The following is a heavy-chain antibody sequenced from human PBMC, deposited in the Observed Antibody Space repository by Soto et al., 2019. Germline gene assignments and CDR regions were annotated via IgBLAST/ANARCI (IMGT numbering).Heavy chain of an antibody. Sequence: QVQLQQWGAGLLKPSETLSLTCVVYGGSFSAYYWSWIRQPPGKGLEWIGEINHSGSTNYNPSLKSRVTISVDTSKNQFSLKLSSVTAADTAVYYCARGSMIVVVITPFDYWGQGTLVTVSS. CDR1: GGSFSAYY. CDR2: INHSGST. D-gene: IGHD3-22*01. V-gene: IGHV4-34*02. CDR3: ARGSMIVVVITPFDY. J-gene: IGHJ4*02.